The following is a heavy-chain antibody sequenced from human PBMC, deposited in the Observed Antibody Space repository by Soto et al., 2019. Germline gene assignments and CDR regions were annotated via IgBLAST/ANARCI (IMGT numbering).Heavy chain of an antibody. Sequence: GGSLILSCAASGFAFSNYGMHWVRQAPGKGLEWVAGIWHNGGNKYYADSVKGRFTISRDNSKNTLYLQMSSLRTEDTAVYYCARHDCSTTSCYGYWGQGTLVTVSS. CDR1: GFAFSNYG. D-gene: IGHD2-2*01. V-gene: IGHV3-33*01. J-gene: IGHJ4*02. CDR3: ARHDCSTTSCYGY. CDR2: IWHNGGNK.